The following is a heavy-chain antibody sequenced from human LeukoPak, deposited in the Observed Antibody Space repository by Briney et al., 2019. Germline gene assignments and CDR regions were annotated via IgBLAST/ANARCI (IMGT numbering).Heavy chain of an antibody. V-gene: IGHV4-39*01. D-gene: IGHD4-17*01. CDR1: GGSTSSSTYY. CDR3: ARRGPYGDYDYWYFDL. J-gene: IGHJ2*01. Sequence: SETLSLTCTVSGGSTSSSTYYWGWIRQPPGKGLEWIGSIYYSGSTYYNPSLKSRVTISVDTSKNQLSLKLSSVTAADTAVYYCARRGPYGDYDYWYFDLWGRGTLVTVSS. CDR2: IYYSGST.